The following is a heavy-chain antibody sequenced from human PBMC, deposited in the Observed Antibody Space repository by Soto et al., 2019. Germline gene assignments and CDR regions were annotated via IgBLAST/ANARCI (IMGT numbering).Heavy chain of an antibody. CDR1: GDSVSSNSAA. Sequence: SQTLSLTCSISGDSVSSNSAAWNWIRQSPSRGLEWLGRTYYRSKWFNDYAVSVKSRITINPDTSKNQFSLQLSSVTPEDTSVYCCSRARHYYDSSGYYDYWGQGILVTVSS. CDR3: SRARHYYDSSGYYDY. CDR2: TYYRSKWFN. D-gene: IGHD3-22*01. J-gene: IGHJ4*02. V-gene: IGHV6-1*01.